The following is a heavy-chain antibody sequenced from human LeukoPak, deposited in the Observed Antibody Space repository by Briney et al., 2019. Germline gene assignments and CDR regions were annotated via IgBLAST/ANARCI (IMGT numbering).Heavy chain of an antibody. J-gene: IGHJ4*02. CDR1: GFTVSTNY. Sequence: GGSLRLSCEASGFTVSTNYMIWVRQAPGKGLEWVSLIYSDGTTYYADSVKGRFTISRDNSKNTLYLQVNSLRVEDTAVYSCAKSPGVNGYYFFDSWGQGSLVTVSS. V-gene: IGHV3-53*01. CDR2: IYSDGTT. CDR3: AKSPGVNGYYFFDS. D-gene: IGHD5-24*01.